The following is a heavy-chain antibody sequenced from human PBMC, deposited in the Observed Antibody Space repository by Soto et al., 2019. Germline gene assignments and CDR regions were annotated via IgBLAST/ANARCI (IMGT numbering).Heavy chain of an antibody. V-gene: IGHV5-51*01. D-gene: IGHD3-10*01. CDR3: AMTSITMVRGVPRYYYGMDV. Sequence: PGESLKISCKGSGYSFTSYWIGWVRQMPGKGLEWMGIIYPGDSDTRYSPSFQGQVTISADKSISTAYLQWSSLKASDTAMYYCAMTSITMVRGVPRYYYGMDVWGQGTTVTVSS. J-gene: IGHJ6*02. CDR1: GYSFTSYW. CDR2: IYPGDSDT.